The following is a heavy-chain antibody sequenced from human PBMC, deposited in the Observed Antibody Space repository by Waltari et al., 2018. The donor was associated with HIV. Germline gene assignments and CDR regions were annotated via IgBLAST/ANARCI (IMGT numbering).Heavy chain of an antibody. CDR3: ARGPPTSLTDTAMVFFDY. V-gene: IGHV1-69*01. D-gene: IGHD5-18*01. J-gene: IGHJ4*02. Sequence: QVQLVQSGAEVKKPGSSVKVSCKASGGTFSSYAISWVRQAPGHGLEWMGGIIPIFGTANYAQKFQGRVTITADESTSTAYMELSSLRSEDTAVYYCARGPPTSLTDTAMVFFDYWGQGTLVTVSS. CDR2: IIPIFGTA. CDR1: GGTFSSYA.